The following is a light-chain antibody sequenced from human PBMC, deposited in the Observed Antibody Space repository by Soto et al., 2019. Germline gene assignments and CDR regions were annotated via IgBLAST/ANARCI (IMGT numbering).Light chain of an antibody. Sequence: IQMTQSPSSLSASVGDRVTITCRASQGIRNDLGWYQQKPGEAPNLLIYAATSLRSGVPPRFSGSGSGTDFTLTISSLQPEDFATYYCLQDYNYPRTFGQGTKVEVK. CDR2: AAT. CDR3: LQDYNYPRT. V-gene: IGKV1-6*02. CDR1: QGIRND. J-gene: IGKJ1*01.